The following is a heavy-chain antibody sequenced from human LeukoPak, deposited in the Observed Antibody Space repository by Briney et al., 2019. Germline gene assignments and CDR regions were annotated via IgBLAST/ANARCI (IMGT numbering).Heavy chain of an antibody. Sequence: GGSLRLSCAASGFTFSDYYMSWIRQAPGKGLEWVSAISGSGGSTYYADSVKGRFTISRDNSKNTLYLQMNSLRAEDTAVYYCAKDLSYQLLSYQIDYWGQGTLVTVSS. J-gene: IGHJ4*02. CDR2: ISGSGGST. V-gene: IGHV3-23*01. CDR3: AKDLSYQLLSYQIDY. CDR1: GFTFSDYY. D-gene: IGHD2-2*01.